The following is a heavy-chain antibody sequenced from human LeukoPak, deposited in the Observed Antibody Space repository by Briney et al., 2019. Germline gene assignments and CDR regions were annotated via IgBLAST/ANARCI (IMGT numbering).Heavy chain of an antibody. J-gene: IGHJ4*02. V-gene: IGHV4-34*01. CDR1: GGSFSGYY. CDR3: ARRPQY. CDR2: INHSGST. Sequence: SETLSLTCAVYGGSFSGYYWSWIRQPPGKGLEWIGEINHSGSTNYNPSLKSRVTISVDTSKNQFSLKLSSVTAADTAVHYCARRPQYWGQGTLVTVSS.